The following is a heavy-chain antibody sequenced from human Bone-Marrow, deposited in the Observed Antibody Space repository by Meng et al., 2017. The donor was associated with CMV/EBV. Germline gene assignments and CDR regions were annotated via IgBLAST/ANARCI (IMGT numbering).Heavy chain of an antibody. V-gene: IGHV4-34*01. D-gene: IGHD3-3*01. Sequence: SQTLSLTCAVYGGSFSGYYWSWIRQPPGKGLEWIGSIYYSGSTYYNPSLKSRVTISVDTSKNQFSLKLSSVTAADTAVYYCATGQGRYFWSGYWDVWGQGTTVTVSS. CDR1: GGSFSGYY. J-gene: IGHJ6*02. CDR2: IYYSGST. CDR3: ATGQGRYFWSGYWDV.